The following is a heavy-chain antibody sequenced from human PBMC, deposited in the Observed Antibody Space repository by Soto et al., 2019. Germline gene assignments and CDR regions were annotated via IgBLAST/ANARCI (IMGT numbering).Heavy chain of an antibody. Sequence: GSLRLSCVASQFTFGNYEMNWVRQAPGKGLEWVSYISYTGSTIYYADSVRGRFTISRDNSKNSLYLQMSSLRAEETAVYYCARCLINYYDRSGLHYWGQGTLVTVSS. CDR2: ISYTGSTI. V-gene: IGHV3-48*03. CDR3: ARCLINYYDRSGLHY. J-gene: IGHJ4*02. CDR1: QFTFGNYE. D-gene: IGHD3-22*01.